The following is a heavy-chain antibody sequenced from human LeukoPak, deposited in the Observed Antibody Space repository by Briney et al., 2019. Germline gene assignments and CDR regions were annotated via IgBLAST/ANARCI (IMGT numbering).Heavy chain of an antibody. CDR3: AKRYDSDGYYYDY. J-gene: IGHJ4*02. CDR1: GFTFSTYA. CDR2: ISGSGNST. D-gene: IGHD3-22*01. V-gene: IGHV3-23*01. Sequence: PGGSLRLSCAASGFTFSTYAMSWVRQAPGKGLEWVSAISGSGNSTYYADSVRGRVTISRDNSKNTLYLQMNSLRAEDTAVYYCAKRYDSDGYYYDYWGQGTLVTVSS.